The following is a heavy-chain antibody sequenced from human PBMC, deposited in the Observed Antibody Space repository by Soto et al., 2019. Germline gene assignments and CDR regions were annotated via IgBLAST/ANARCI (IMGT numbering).Heavy chain of an antibody. CDR3: PTHTHSYYDGIDV. Sequence: GAAVKSSGEGCGERVGRSWWGWERQMPGKGLEWMGIIYPGDSDTRYSPSFEGQVTISADKSISTAYLQWSSLKASDTAKYYCPTHTHSYYDGIDVWGQGTTATV. J-gene: IGHJ6*02. CDR1: GERVGRSW. V-gene: IGHV5-51*01. CDR2: IYPGDSDT. D-gene: IGHD2-15*01.